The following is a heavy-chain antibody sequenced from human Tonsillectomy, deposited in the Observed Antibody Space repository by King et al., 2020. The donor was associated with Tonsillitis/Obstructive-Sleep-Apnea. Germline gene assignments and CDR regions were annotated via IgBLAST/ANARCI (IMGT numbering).Heavy chain of an antibody. CDR3: ARGKTDYYDSSGFSLFDY. D-gene: IGHD3-22*01. CDR1: GGSISSYY. V-gene: IGHV4-59*01. CDR2: IYYSGST. J-gene: IGHJ4*02. Sequence: QLQESGPGLVKPSETLSLTCTVSGGSISSYYWSWIRQPPGKGLEWIGYIYYSGSTNYNPSLKSRVTISVDTSKNQFSLKLSSVTAADTAVYYCARGKTDYYDSSGFSLFDYWGQGTLVTVSS.